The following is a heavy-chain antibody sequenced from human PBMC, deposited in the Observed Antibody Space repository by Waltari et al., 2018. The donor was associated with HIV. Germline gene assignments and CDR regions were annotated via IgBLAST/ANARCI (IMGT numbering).Heavy chain of an antibody. D-gene: IGHD3-22*01. CDR1: GGPISSYY. Sequence: QVQLQESGPGLVRPSGTLSLTCTVSGGPISSYYWSWIRQPPGKGLEWIGRIYTTGSTTSTPSPEGRVTMSVDTAKNQFSLKLSSVTAADTAVYYCARGRYYYDSSGHDAFDIWGQGTMVTVSS. V-gene: IGHV4-4*07. J-gene: IGHJ3*02. CDR3: ARGRYYYDSSGHDAFDI. CDR2: IYTTGST.